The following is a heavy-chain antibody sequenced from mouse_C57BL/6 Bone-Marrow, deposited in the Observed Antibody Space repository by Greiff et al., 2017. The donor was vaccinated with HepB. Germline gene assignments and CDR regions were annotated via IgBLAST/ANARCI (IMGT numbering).Heavy chain of an antibody. CDR2: ISNGGGST. J-gene: IGHJ3*01. CDR3: ARDALYGSSYGFAY. Sequence: DVMLVESGGGLVQPGGSLKLSCAASGFTFSDYYMYWVRQTPEQRLEWVAYISNGGGSTYYPDTVKGRFTISRDNATNTLYLQMSRLKSEDTAMYYCARDALYGSSYGFAYWGQGTLVTVSA. V-gene: IGHV5-12*01. D-gene: IGHD1-1*01. CDR1: GFTFSDYY.